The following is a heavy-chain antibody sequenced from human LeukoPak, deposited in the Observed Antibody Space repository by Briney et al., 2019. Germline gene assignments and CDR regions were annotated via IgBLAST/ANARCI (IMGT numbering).Heavy chain of an antibody. CDR3: AKLIAAAGSGRPGSWFDP. J-gene: IGHJ5*02. D-gene: IGHD6-13*01. V-gene: IGHV4-34*01. CDR2: INHSGST. CDR1: GGSFSGYY. Sequence: SETLSLTCAVYGGSFSGYYWSWIRQPPGKGLEWIGEINHSGSTNYNPSLKSRVTISVDTSKNQFSLKLSSVTAADTAVYYCAKLIAAAGSGRPGSWFDPWGQGTLVTVSS.